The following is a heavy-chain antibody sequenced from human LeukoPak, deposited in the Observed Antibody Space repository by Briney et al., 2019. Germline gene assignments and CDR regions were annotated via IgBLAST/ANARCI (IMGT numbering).Heavy chain of an antibody. V-gene: IGHV3-11*03. CDR3: ARLVPAASYYFDY. CDR1: GSTFSDYY. J-gene: IGHJ4*02. D-gene: IGHD2-2*01. CDR2: ISSSSSYT. Sequence: GGSLRLSCAASGSTFSDYYMTWIRQAPGKGLEWVSYISSSSSYTNYADSVKGRFTISRDNAKNSLYLQMNSLRAEDTAVYYCARLVPAASYYFDYWGQGTLVTVSS.